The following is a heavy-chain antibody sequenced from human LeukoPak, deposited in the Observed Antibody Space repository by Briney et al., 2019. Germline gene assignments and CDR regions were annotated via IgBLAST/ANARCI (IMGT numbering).Heavy chain of an antibody. Sequence: GGSLRLSCAASGFTFSSYWMSWVRQAPGKGLEWVANIKQDGSEKYYVDSVKGRFTISRDNAKNSLHLQMNSPRAEDTAVYYCARGSLYYYDSSGYYFDYWGQGTLVTVSS. J-gene: IGHJ4*02. V-gene: IGHV3-7*01. D-gene: IGHD3-22*01. CDR1: GFTFSSYW. CDR3: ARGSLYYYDSSGYYFDY. CDR2: IKQDGSEK.